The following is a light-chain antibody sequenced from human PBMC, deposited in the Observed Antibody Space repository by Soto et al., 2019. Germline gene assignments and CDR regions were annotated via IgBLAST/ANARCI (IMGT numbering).Light chain of an antibody. CDR3: MQSLQSPPT. CDR2: LAS. Sequence: VMTQSPVTLAVTPGEPASISCKASQSLLHPNGNTFLQWYLQRPGQFPQLLSDLASNRASGVPDRFSGGGSGTDFTQRISSLQAEDAGTYYCMQSLQSPPTFGGGTKV. CDR1: QSLLHPNGNTF. V-gene: IGKV2-28*01. J-gene: IGKJ4*01.